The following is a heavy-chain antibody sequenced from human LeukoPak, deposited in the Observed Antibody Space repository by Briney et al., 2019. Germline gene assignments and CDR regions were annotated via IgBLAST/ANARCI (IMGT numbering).Heavy chain of an antibody. CDR1: GFTFSSYA. V-gene: IGHV3-23*01. Sequence: SGGSLRLSCAASGFTFSSYAVSWVRQAPGKGLEWVSAISGSGGSTYYADSVKGRFTISRDNSKNTLYLQMNSLRAEDTAVYYCAKDSYSSSWERYYYYYYYMDVWGKGTTVTVSS. D-gene: IGHD6-13*01. CDR3: AKDSYSSSWERYYYYYYYMDV. CDR2: ISGSGGST. J-gene: IGHJ6*03.